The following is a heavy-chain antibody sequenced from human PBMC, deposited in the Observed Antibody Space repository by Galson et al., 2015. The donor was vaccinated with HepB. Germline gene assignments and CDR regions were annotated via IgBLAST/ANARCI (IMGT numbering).Heavy chain of an antibody. CDR2: TYYRSKWIY. Sequence: CAISGDSVSSNYAVWNWIRQSPSRGPEWLGRTYYRSKWIYDYAESVKSRITITPDTSKNLVSLQLHSVTPADAAVYYCAYGVDVWGQGTTVTVSS. CDR3: AYGVDV. CDR1: GDSVSSNYAV. V-gene: IGHV6-1*01. J-gene: IGHJ6*02.